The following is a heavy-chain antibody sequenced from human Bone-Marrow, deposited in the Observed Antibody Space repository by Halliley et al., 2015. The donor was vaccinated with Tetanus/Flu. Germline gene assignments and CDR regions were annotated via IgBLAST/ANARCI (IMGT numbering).Heavy chain of an antibody. Sequence: MEWIPPYNGKTKYPRKVRDKVTMPMDTSTSTAFMDRRSLRSDDTAVYYCARVPAEYDFAMDVWGQGTTVTVSS. D-gene: IGHD6-25*01. V-gene: IGHV1-18*01. CDR3: ARVPAEYDFAMDV. J-gene: IGHJ6*02. CDR2: IPPYNGKT.